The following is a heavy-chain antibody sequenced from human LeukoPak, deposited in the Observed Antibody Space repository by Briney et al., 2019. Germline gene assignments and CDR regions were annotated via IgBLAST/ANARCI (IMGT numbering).Heavy chain of an antibody. J-gene: IGHJ4*02. CDR2: ISSSSSTI. D-gene: IGHD6-19*01. V-gene: IGHV3-48*04. Sequence: GGSLRLSCAASGFTFSSYSMNWVRQAPGKGLEWVSYISSSSSTIYYADSVKGRFTISRDNAKNSLYLQMNSLRAEDTAVYYCARDLSGWDYWGQGTLVTVSS. CDR1: GFTFSSYS. CDR3: ARDLSGWDY.